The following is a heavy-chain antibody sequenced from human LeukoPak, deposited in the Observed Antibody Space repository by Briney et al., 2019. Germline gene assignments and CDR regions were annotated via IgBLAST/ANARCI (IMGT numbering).Heavy chain of an antibody. CDR2: ISYSGNT. D-gene: IGHD4-23*01. J-gene: IGHJ4*02. Sequence: SETLSLTCPVSGDSISDYYWSWIRQPPGKGLEWIGYISYSGNTNYNPSLKSRVTISFDTSNNQFSLKLTSVTAADSAVYYCAGHILGGNFDSWGQGTLVTVSS. CDR1: GDSISDYY. CDR3: AGHILGGNFDS. V-gene: IGHV4-59*08.